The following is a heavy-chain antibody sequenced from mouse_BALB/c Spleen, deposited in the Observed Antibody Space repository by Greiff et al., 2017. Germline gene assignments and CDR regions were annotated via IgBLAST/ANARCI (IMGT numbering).Heavy chain of an antibody. V-gene: IGHV5-6*01. Sequence: EVQLKESGGDLVKPGGSLKLSCAASGFTFSSYGMSWVRQTPDKRLEWVATISSGGSYTYYPDSVKGRFTISRDNAKNTLYLQMSSLKSEDTAMYYCASPYGNYGFAYWGQGTLVTVSA. D-gene: IGHD2-1*01. CDR1: GFTFSSYG. CDR2: ISSGGSYT. CDR3: ASPYGNYGFAY. J-gene: IGHJ3*01.